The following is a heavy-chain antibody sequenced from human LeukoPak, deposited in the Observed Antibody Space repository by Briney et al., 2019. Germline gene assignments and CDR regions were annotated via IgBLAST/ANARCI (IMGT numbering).Heavy chain of an antibody. CDR1: GFTFSSDG. CDR3: AKDRRDGYNYIGY. Sequence: GGSLRLSCAASGFTFSSDGMHWVREAPGKGLEWVAVISYDGSNKYYADSVKGRVTISRDNSKNTLYLQMNSLRAEDTAVYYCAKDRRDGYNYIGYWGQGTLVTVSS. D-gene: IGHD5-24*01. CDR2: ISYDGSNK. V-gene: IGHV3-30*18. J-gene: IGHJ4*02.